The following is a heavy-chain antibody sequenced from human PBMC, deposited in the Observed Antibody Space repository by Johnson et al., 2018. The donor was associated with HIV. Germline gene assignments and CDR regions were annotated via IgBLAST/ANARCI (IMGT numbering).Heavy chain of an antibody. D-gene: IGHD6-13*01. V-gene: IGHV3-23*04. CDR2: ISGSGGST. J-gene: IGHJ3*02. Sequence: VQLVESGGGVVQPGGSLRLSCAASGFTFSSYAMSWVRQAPGKGLEWVSAISGSGGSTYYADSVKGRFTISRDNSKNTLYLQMNSLRAEDTAVYYCAKEGWAAAQEGWGAFDIWGQGTMVTVSS. CDR3: AKEGWAAAQEGWGAFDI. CDR1: GFTFSSYA.